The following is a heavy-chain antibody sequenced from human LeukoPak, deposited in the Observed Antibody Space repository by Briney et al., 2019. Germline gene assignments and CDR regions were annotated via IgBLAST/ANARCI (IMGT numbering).Heavy chain of an antibody. Sequence: PGGSLRLSCAASGFTFSNNAMGWVRQAPGKGLEWVSGISGSGDSTYYADSVKGRFTISRDNSKNTLYLQMNSLRAEDTAVYYCARPYMYYYDSSGYYNWGQGTLVTVSS. CDR3: ARPYMYYYDSSGYYN. J-gene: IGHJ4*02. CDR1: GFTFSNNA. D-gene: IGHD3-22*01. V-gene: IGHV3-23*01. CDR2: ISGSGDST.